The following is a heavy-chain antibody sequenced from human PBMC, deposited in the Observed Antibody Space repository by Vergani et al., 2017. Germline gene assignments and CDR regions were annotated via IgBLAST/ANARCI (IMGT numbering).Heavy chain of an antibody. Sequence: EVQLLQSGGGQVEAGGSLRLSCVASGFTFSNSAMSWVRQTSGKGLEWVSAISGHGDRKYYADSVKGRFTISRDNSKNTVYLQMNSLKAENRATYYCAREERRNTSTFVGDWGQGTLVTV. J-gene: IGHJ4*02. CDR2: ISGHGDRK. D-gene: IGHD2/OR15-2a*01. CDR3: AREERRNTSTFVGD. CDR1: GFTFSNSA. V-gene: IGHV3-23*01.